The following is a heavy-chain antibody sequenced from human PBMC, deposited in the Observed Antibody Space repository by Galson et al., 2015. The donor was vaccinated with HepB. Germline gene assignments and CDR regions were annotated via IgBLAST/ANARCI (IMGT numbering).Heavy chain of an antibody. CDR1: GYTFTSYA. D-gene: IGHD3-22*01. J-gene: IGHJ6*03. V-gene: IGHV1-3*01. Sequence: SVKVSCKASGYTFTSYAMHWVRQAPGQRLEWMGWINAGNGNPKYSQKFQGRVTITRDTSASTAYMELSSLRSEDTAVYYCARERGEADSSGYYYDYYYYYMDVWGKGTTVTVSS. CDR3: ARERGEADSSGYYYDYYYYYMDV. CDR2: INAGNGNP.